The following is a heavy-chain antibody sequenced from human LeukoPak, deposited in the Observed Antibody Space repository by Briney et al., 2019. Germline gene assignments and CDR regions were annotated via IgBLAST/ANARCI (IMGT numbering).Heavy chain of an antibody. Sequence: GASVKVSCKASGGTFSSYAISWVRQAPGQGPEWMGRIIPIFGTANYAQKFQGRVTITTDESTSTAYMELSSLRSEDTAVYYCARGASRGPEATIDYWGQGTLVTVSS. J-gene: IGHJ4*02. D-gene: IGHD5-24*01. CDR1: GGTFSSYA. CDR3: ARGASRGPEATIDY. CDR2: IIPIFGTA. V-gene: IGHV1-69*05.